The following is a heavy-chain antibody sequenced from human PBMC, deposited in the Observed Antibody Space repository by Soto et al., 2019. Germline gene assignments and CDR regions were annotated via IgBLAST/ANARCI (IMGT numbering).Heavy chain of an antibody. CDR2: INPNSGGT. D-gene: IGHD3-22*01. CDR3: ARDLQPQYYYYDTRGGAFDI. J-gene: IGHJ3*02. V-gene: IGHV1-2*04. CDR1: GYTFTGYY. Sequence: ASVKVSCKASGYTFTGYYMHWVRPAPVQGLEWMGWINPNSGGTNYAQKFQGWVTMTRHTSISTAYMELSSMRSDDTAVYYCARDLQPQYYYYDTRGGAFDIWGQGTMVTVSS.